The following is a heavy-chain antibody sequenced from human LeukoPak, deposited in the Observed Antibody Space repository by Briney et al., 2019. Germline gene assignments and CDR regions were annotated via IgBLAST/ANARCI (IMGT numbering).Heavy chain of an antibody. CDR3: ATKQWLAPPPDS. D-gene: IGHD6-19*01. CDR2: INTDGSVT. V-gene: IGHV3-74*01. Sequence: GGSLRLSCAASGFTFSKYWMLWVRQAPGKGLESVSRINTDGSVTTYADSVKGRFTVSRDNADNTMFLQMNSVREEDTAVYYCATKQWLAPPPDSWGQGTPVTVSS. CDR1: GFTFSKYW. J-gene: IGHJ4*02.